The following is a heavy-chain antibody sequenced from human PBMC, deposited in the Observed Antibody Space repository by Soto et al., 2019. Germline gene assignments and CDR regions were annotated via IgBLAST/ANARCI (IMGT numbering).Heavy chain of an antibody. D-gene: IGHD3-16*02. CDR3: ARMGLHLGELSRNWFDP. Sequence: QVQLQESGPGLVKPSQTLSLTCSLSGGSINSDEFYWTWIRQSPGKGLDWIGYIYSSGRTHYNPSLKSRINISLDTSNNLLSLRLSSVTAADTAVYYCARMGLHLGELSRNWFDPWGRGTLVTVSS. J-gene: IGHJ5*02. CDR1: GGSINSDEFY. V-gene: IGHV4-31*03. CDR2: IYSSGRT.